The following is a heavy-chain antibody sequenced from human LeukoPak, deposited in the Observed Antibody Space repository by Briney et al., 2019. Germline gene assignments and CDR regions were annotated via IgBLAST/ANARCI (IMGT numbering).Heavy chain of an antibody. CDR3: ARGRYGPRLGN. CDR1: GASFSDSY. D-gene: IGHD3-16*01. CDR2: INNSGST. Sequence: PSETLSLTCAVYGASFSDSYWSWIRQSPEKGLEWIGEINNSGSTSYNLSLNSRGIMSVDRDKNQFYLRLTSVTAADTAVYYCARGRYGPRLGNWGQGTLVTVSS. V-gene: IGHV4-34*01. J-gene: IGHJ4*02.